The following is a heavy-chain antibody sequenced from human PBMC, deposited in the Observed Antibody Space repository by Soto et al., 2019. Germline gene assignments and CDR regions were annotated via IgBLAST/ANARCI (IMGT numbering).Heavy chain of an antibody. Sequence: EVQLVESGGHLVQPGGSLRLSCTASGFRFSSHWMHWVRQGPGKGLVWVSRINADGSYTTYGDSVKGRFTISRDNAKNSLSLQMNSLRAEDTGVYYCARENYDDYYYYIDVWGKGTRVTVSS. J-gene: IGHJ6*03. CDR3: ARENYDDYYYYIDV. V-gene: IGHV3-74*01. CDR2: INADGSYT. CDR1: GFRFSSHW. D-gene: IGHD3-3*01.